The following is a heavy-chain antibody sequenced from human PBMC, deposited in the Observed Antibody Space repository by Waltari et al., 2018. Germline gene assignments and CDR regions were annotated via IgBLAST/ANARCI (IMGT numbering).Heavy chain of an antibody. CDR3: ARDRLSGGAAFYYYGMDV. CDR1: GFTFSSYS. J-gene: IGHJ6*02. CDR2: ISSSSSYI. Sequence: EVQLVESGGGLVKPGGSLRLSCAASGFTFSSYSMNWVRQAPGKGLEWVSSISSSSSYIYDAVSVKGRFTISRDNAKNSLYLQMNSLRAEDTAVYYCARDRLSGGAAFYYYGMDVWGQGTTVTVSS. D-gene: IGHD3-10*01. V-gene: IGHV3-21*01.